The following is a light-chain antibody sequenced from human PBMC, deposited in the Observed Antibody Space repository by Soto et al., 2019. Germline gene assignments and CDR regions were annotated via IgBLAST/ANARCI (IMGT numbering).Light chain of an antibody. CDR1: QAISSW. CDR2: AAS. Sequence: DIQMTQSPSAMSASVGYRVTIPCLASQAISSWLAWYQQKPGKAPKLLIFAASSLQSGVPSRFSGSRSGPDFTLTISSLQPEDFATYYCQQSYSRPPTFGQGTKVDI. V-gene: IGKV1-12*01. J-gene: IGKJ1*01. CDR3: QQSYSRPPT.